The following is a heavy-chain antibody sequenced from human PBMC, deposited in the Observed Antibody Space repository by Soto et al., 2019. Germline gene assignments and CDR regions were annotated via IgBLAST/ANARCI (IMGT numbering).Heavy chain of an antibody. V-gene: IGHV4-39*07. CDR2: INHSGST. CDR3: ARDKITGLFDY. D-gene: IGHD2-8*02. Sequence: SETLSLTCTVSGGSISNSSYYWGWIRQPPGKGLEWIGEINHSGSTNYNPSLKSRVTISVDTSKNQFSLKLTSVTAADTAVYYCARDKITGLFDYWGQGTLVTVSS. J-gene: IGHJ4*02. CDR1: GGSISNSSYY.